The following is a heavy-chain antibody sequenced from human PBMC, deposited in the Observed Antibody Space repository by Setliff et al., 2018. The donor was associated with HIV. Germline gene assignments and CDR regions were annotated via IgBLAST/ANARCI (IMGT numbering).Heavy chain of an antibody. J-gene: IGHJ5*02. CDR1: RFTFSNYA. Sequence: PGGSLRLSCAASRFTFSNYAMSWVRQAPGIGLEWVSVISGSGGSTYYADSVKGRFTISRYNSKNTMYLQMNSLRAEDTAVYYCAKVNPRSVVPTARILGTFDPWGQGTLVTVSS. CDR2: ISGSGGST. V-gene: IGHV3-23*01. D-gene: IGHD2-2*01. CDR3: AKVNPRSVVPTARILGTFDP.